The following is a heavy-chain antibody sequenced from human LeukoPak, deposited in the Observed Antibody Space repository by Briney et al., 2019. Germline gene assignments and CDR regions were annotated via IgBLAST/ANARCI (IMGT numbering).Heavy chain of an antibody. CDR1: GFIVSHNY. J-gene: IGHJ6*02. D-gene: IGHD6-13*01. CDR2: IRQDGSEK. Sequence: PGGSLRLSCAASGFIVSHNYMTWVRQAPGKGLEWVANIRQDGSEKYYVDSVKGRFTISRDNAKNSLYLQMNSLRADDTAVYYCARRQQLTIYYYYGMDVWGQGTTVTVSS. V-gene: IGHV3-7*01. CDR3: ARRQQLTIYYYYGMDV.